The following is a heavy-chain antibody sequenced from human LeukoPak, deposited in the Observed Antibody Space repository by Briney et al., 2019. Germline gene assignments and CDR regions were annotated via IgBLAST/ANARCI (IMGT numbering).Heavy chain of an antibody. D-gene: IGHD6-19*01. V-gene: IGHV3-33*01. J-gene: IGHJ2*01. CDR2: IWYDGSNK. CDR3: ARGAPEHTSSGRLYYWYFDL. CDR1: GFTFSSYG. Sequence: GGSLRLSCAASGFTFSSYGMHWVRQAPGKGLEWVAVIWYDGSNKYYADSVKGRFTISRDNSKNTLYLQMNSLRAEDTAVYYCARGAPEHTSSGRLYYWYFDLWGRGTLVTVSS.